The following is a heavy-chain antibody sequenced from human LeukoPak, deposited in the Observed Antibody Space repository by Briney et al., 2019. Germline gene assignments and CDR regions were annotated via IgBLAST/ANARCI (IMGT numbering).Heavy chain of an antibody. V-gene: IGHV3-9*01. CDR2: ISWNSGSI. CDR1: GFTFDDYA. J-gene: IGHJ5*02. D-gene: IGHD3-10*01. CDR3: AKGAVWLGELVPNWFDP. Sequence: GGSLRLSCAASGFTFDDYAMHWVRQAPGKGLEWVSGISWNSGSIGYADSVKGRFTISRDNAKNSLYLQMNSLRAEDTALYYCAKGAVWLGELVPNWFDPWGQGTLVTVSS.